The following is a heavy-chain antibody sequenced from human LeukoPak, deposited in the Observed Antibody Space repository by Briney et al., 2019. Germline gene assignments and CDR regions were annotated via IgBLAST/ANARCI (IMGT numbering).Heavy chain of an antibody. CDR2: IYSGGSR. Sequence: GGSLRLSCAASGLTFNTYTMHWVRQAPGKGLEWVSVIYSGGSRHYADPVKGRFTISRDNSKNTLYLQMNSLRAEDTAVYYCARDLFAAAGTFDYWGQGTLVTVSS. CDR3: ARDLFAAAGTFDY. CDR1: GLTFNTYT. V-gene: IGHV3-53*01. J-gene: IGHJ4*02. D-gene: IGHD6-13*01.